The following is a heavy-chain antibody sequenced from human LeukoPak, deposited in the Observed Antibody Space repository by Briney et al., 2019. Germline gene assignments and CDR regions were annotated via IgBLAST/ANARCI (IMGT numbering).Heavy chain of an antibody. CDR3: ARGYIVATIMFDY. Sequence: GGSLRLSCAASGFTVSSYGMTWVRQAPGKGLEWVAAISDSGTRTFYVDSVKGRFTISRDNSKNTLYLQMNSLRAEDTAVYYCARGYIVATIMFDYWGQGTLVTVSS. J-gene: IGHJ4*02. CDR1: GFTVSSYG. CDR2: ISDSGTRT. V-gene: IGHV3-23*01. D-gene: IGHD5-12*01.